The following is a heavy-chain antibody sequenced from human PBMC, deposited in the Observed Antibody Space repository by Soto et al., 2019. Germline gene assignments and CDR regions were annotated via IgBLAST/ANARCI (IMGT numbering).Heavy chain of an antibody. CDR2: ISYDGSNK. CDR3: AKDRITMIVVPPQFDY. Sequence: GGSLRLSCAASGFTFSSYGMHWVRQAPGKGLEWVAVISYDGSNKYYADSVKGRFTISRDNSKNTLYLQMNSLRAEDTAVYYCAKDRITMIVVPPQFDYWGQGTLVTVSS. V-gene: IGHV3-30*18. J-gene: IGHJ4*02. D-gene: IGHD3-22*01. CDR1: GFTFSSYG.